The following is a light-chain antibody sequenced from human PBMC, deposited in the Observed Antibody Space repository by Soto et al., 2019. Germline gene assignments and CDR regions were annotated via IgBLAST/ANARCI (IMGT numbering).Light chain of an antibody. CDR1: QNVSSSN. V-gene: IGKV3-20*01. CDR2: GTS. Sequence: EIVLTQSPVTLSLSPGERTTLSCRTRQNVSSSNLAWYQQKTGQAPRLLIYGTSSRATGIPDRFSGSGSGTDFTLTISRLEPEDFAVYYCQQYGTSPPYTFGQGTKLEIK. J-gene: IGKJ2*01. CDR3: QQYGTSPPYT.